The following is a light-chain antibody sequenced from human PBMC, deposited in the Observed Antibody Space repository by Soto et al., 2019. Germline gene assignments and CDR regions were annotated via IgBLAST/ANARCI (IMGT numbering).Light chain of an antibody. Sequence: QSVLTQPPSVSAAPGQKVTISCSGSTSTVGNNYVSWYQHGPGTAPKLLIYDNNERHSVILYRFFASKSGTSATLAITGLQAGDEADYYCGTLDSSRSIGVFGGGTKLTVL. CDR2: DNN. J-gene: IGLJ3*02. CDR3: GTLDSSRSIGV. V-gene: IGLV1-51*01. CDR1: TSTVGNNY.